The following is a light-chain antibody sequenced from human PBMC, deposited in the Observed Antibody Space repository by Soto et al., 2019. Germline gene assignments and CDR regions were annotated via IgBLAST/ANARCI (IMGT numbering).Light chain of an antibody. J-gene: IGLJ1*01. CDR2: DVT. CDR3: SSFTRSSLTYV. CDR1: SSDLDGYNY. Sequence: QSALTQPASVSGSPGQSIAISCTGTSSDLDGYNYVSWYQQHPDKAPKLIIYDVTNRPSGVSDRFSGSKSGNTASLTISGFQAEDEADYYCSSFTRSSLTYVYGSGTKVTVL. V-gene: IGLV2-14*01.